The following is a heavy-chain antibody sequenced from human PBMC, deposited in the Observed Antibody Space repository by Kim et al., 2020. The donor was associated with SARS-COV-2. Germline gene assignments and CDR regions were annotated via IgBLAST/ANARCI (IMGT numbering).Heavy chain of an antibody. J-gene: IGHJ4*02. D-gene: IGHD1-26*01. CDR2: IDPSDSYT. V-gene: IGHV5-10-1*01. CDR3: ARSNGWELLFDY. CDR1: GYGFTSYW. Sequence: GESLKISCKGSGYGFTSYWISWVRQMPGKGLEWMGRIDPSDSYTNYSPSFQGHVTISADKSISTAYLQWSSLKASDTAMYYCARSNGWELLFDYWGQGTLVTVSS.